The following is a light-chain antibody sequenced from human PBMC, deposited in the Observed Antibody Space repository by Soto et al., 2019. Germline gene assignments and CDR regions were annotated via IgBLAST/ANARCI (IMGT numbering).Light chain of an antibody. CDR1: SSNIGAGYD. J-gene: IGLJ2*01. Sequence: QSVLTQPPSVSGAPGQRGTISCTGSSSNIGAGYDVHWYQQVPGTAPKLLIYGNINRPSGVPDRFSGSKSGTSASLDITGLQADDEADYYCQSYDSSLTVVFGGGTKLTVL. CDR3: QSYDSSLTVV. CDR2: GNI. V-gene: IGLV1-40*01.